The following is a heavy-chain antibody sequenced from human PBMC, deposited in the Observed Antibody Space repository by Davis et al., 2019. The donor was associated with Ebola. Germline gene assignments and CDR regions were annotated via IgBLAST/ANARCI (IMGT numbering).Heavy chain of an antibody. CDR1: GGSFSGYY. CDR3: ARGVGSGSYHVAPYFDY. J-gene: IGHJ4*02. V-gene: IGHV4-34*01. D-gene: IGHD3-10*01. CDR2: INHSGST. Sequence: PSETLSLTCAVYGGSFSGYYWSWIRQPPGKGLEWIGEINHSGSTNYNPSIKSRVTISVDTSKNQFSLKLSSVTAADTAVYYCARGVGSGSYHVAPYFDYWGQGTLVTVSS.